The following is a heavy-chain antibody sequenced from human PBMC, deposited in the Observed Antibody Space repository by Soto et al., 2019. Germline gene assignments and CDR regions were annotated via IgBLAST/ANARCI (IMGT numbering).Heavy chain of an antibody. Sequence: SETLSLTCAVSGGSFTSNNWWTWVRQPPGQGLEWIGEIYRTGSTNYNPSLKSRVTISLDKSENQFSLKVTSLTAADTAVYYCASRDPGTSVDYWGQGTLVTVPQ. CDR1: GGSFTSNNW. CDR3: ASRDPGTSVDY. D-gene: IGHD1-7*01. J-gene: IGHJ4*02. CDR2: IYRTGST. V-gene: IGHV4-4*02.